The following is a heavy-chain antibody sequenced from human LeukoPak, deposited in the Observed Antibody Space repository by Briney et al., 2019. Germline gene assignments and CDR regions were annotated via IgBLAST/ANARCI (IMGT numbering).Heavy chain of an antibody. Sequence: GGSLRLSCAASGFTFSSYSMNWVRQAPGKGLEWVSSISSSSSYTYYADSVKGRFTISRDNAKNSLYLQMNSLRAEDTAVYYCAREVGSEWFGELSTSRDYWGQGTLVTVSS. CDR2: ISSSSSYT. J-gene: IGHJ4*02. CDR3: AREVGSEWFGELSTSRDY. D-gene: IGHD3-10*01. CDR1: GFTFSSYS. V-gene: IGHV3-21*01.